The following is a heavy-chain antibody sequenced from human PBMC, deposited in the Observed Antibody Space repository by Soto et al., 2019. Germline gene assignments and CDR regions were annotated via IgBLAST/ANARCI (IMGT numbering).Heavy chain of an antibody. CDR2: ISGTGGST. V-gene: IGHV3-23*01. CDR1: GFTFSSYA. Sequence: LRLSCAASGFTFSSYAMSWVRQTPGKGLEWVSTISGTGGSTYYPDSVKGRFTISRDNSKNTVYLQMNSLRAEDAAVYYCAKEVTSGYYLFDYWGQGTLVTVSS. CDR3: AKEVTSGYYLFDY. J-gene: IGHJ4*02. D-gene: IGHD3-22*01.